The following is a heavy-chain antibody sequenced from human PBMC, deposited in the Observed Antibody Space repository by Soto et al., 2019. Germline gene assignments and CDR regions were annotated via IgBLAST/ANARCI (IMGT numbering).Heavy chain of an antibody. CDR1: GFTFSSYG. V-gene: IGHV3-33*01. CDR2: IWYDGSNK. J-gene: IGHJ4*02. D-gene: IGHD3-22*01. CDR3: SREGDYYDSSGYYYFDY. Sequence: GGSLRLSCAASGFTFSSYGMHWVRQAPGKGLEWVAVIWYDGSNKYYADSVKGRFTISRDNSKNTLYLQMNSLRAEDTDVYYCSREGDYYDSSGYYYFDYWGQGTLVTVSS.